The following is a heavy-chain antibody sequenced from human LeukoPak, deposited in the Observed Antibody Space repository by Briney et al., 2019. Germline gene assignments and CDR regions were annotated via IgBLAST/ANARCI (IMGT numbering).Heavy chain of an antibody. CDR3: ASSAERWIQLK. CDR1: GFTFSTYP. V-gene: IGHV3-30-3*01. J-gene: IGHJ4*02. Sequence: PGGSLRLSCAASGFTFSTYPMHWVRQAPGKGLEWVAVMSFDGDSEYYSDSVRGRFTVSRDNAKSTLYLQMNSLRAEDTAVYYCASSAERWIQLKWGQGTLVTVSS. D-gene: IGHD5-18*01. CDR2: MSFDGDSE.